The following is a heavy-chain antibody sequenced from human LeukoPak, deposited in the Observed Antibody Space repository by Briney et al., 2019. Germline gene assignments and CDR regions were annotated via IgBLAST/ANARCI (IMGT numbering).Heavy chain of an antibody. CDR3: ARSRRGCSSDNWFDP. CDR1: GYTFTSYG. D-gene: IGHD6-19*01. J-gene: IGHJ5*02. Sequence: ASVKVSCKASGYTFTSYGISWVRQAPGQGLGWVGWISAYNGNANYAQKLQGRVTMTTDTSTRPAYLELRSLRSDDTAVYYCARSRRGCSSDNWFDPWGQGTLVTVSS. CDR2: ISAYNGNA. V-gene: IGHV1-18*01.